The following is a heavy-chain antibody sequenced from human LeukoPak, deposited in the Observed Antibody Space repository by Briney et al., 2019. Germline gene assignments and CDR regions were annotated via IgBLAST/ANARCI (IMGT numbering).Heavy chain of an antibody. CDR1: GFTFSRYG. Sequence: GGSLRLSCAASGFTFSRYGMSRVRQAPGKGLEWVAVISDGGTNKYYADSVKGRFTISRDNSKNTLYLEVNSLRAEDTAVYYCAKTPTGCSYGHIDYWGQGTLVTVSS. CDR3: AKTPTGCSYGHIDY. J-gene: IGHJ4*02. D-gene: IGHD5-18*01. CDR2: ISDGGTNK. V-gene: IGHV3-30*18.